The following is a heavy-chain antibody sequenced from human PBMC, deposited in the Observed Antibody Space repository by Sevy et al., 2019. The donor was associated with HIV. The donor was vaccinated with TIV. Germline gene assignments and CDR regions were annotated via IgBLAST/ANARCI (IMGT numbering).Heavy chain of an antibody. CDR3: TRDLPPSATTVAHFDY. CDR1: GFTFSSFE. V-gene: IGHV3-48*03. CDR2: ISSSGSLI. Sequence: GGSLRLSCAASGFTFSSFEMNWVRQTPGKGMEWVSFISSSGSLIYYADSVKGRFTISIDNAKNSLYLQMNSLRAEDTGVYYCTRDLPPSATTVAHFDYWGQGTLVTVSS. D-gene: IGHD4-17*01. J-gene: IGHJ4*02.